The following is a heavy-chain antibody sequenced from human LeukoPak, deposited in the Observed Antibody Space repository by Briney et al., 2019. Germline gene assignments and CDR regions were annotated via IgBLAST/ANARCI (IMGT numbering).Heavy chain of an antibody. Sequence: PGGSLRLSCAVSGITLSNYGMSWVRQAPGKGLEWVAGISDSGGRTNYADSVKGRFTISRDNPKNTLYLQMNSLRAEDTAVYYCAKPFYSGYDPHFDYWGQGTLVTVSS. D-gene: IGHD5-12*01. V-gene: IGHV3-23*01. CDR3: AKPFYSGYDPHFDY. CDR2: ISDSGGRT. J-gene: IGHJ4*02. CDR1: GITLSNYG.